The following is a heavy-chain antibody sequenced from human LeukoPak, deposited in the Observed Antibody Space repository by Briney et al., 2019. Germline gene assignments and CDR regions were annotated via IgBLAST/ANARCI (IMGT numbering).Heavy chain of an antibody. J-gene: IGHJ4*02. CDR2: IYYSGST. V-gene: IGHV4-59*01. CDR3: ASGRWGIAAH. D-gene: IGHD6-13*01. Sequence: SETLSLTCTVSGGSISSYYWSWIRQPPGKGLEWIGYIYYSGSTNYNPSLKSRVTISVDTSKNQYSLKLSSVTAADTAVYYCASGRWGIAAHWGQGTLVTVSS. CDR1: GGSISSYY.